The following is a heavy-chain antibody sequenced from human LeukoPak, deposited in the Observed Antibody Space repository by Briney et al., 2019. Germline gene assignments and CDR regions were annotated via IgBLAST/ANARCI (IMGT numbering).Heavy chain of an antibody. CDR3: ARDRVNAGSSLDY. V-gene: IGHV1-46*01. D-gene: IGHD2-2*01. CDR2: INPSGGST. J-gene: IGHJ4*02. CDR1: GYTFTRYY. Sequence: ASVKVSCKASGYTFTRYYMHWVRQAPGQGLEWMGIINPSGGSTSYAQKFQGRVSMTRDTSTSTVYMELTSLRSEDTAVYYCARDRVNAGSSLDYWGQGTLVTVSS.